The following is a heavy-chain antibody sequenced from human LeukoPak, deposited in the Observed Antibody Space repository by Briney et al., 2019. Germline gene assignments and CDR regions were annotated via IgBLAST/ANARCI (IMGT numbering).Heavy chain of an antibody. CDR3: ATLPATARATLDY. D-gene: IGHD1-26*01. V-gene: IGHV5-51*01. CDR1: GYSFTSYW. J-gene: IGHJ4*02. CDR2: IYPGDSDT. Sequence: HGESLKISCKGSGYSFTSYWIGWVRQMPGKGLEWMGIIYPGDSDTRYSPSFQGQVTISADKSISTAYLQWSSLKASGTAMYYCATLPATARATLDYWGQGTLVTVSS.